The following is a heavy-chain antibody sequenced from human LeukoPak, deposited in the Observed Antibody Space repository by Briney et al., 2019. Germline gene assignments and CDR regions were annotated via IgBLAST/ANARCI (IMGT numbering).Heavy chain of an antibody. J-gene: IGHJ3*02. CDR2: IYYSGST. CDR1: GGSISSSTYC. CDR3: ARLASSGSGAFDI. D-gene: IGHD6-19*01. V-gene: IGHV4-39*01. Sequence: SETLSLTCTVSGGSISSSTYCWGWIRQPPGKGLEWIGIIYYSGSTYYNPSLKSRVATSVDTSKNQFSLKLSSVTAADTAVYYCARLASSGSGAFDIWGQGTMVTVSS.